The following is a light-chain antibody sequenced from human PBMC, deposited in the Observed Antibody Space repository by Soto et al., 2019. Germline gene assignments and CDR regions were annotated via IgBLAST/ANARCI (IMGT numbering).Light chain of an antibody. V-gene: IGKV3-15*01. Sequence: EMVMTQSPATLSVSPGERATLSCRASQSVSHKLAWYQQKPGQAPRLLIYDTSTRATGIPARFSGSGSGTEFTLTISSLQSADSATYYCQQLNSYLFTFGPGTKVDIK. CDR1: QSVSHK. J-gene: IGKJ3*01. CDR2: DTS. CDR3: QQLNSYLFT.